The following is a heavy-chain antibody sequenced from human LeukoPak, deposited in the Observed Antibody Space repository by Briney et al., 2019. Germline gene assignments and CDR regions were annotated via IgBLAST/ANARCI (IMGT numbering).Heavy chain of an antibody. CDR3: ARGGGSSPWFDP. D-gene: IGHD6-13*01. CDR2: MNPNSGNT. CDR1: GYTFTSYD. V-gene: IGHV1-8*01. Sequence: ASVKVSCKASGYTFTSYDINWVRQPTAPGLEWMGWMNPNSGNTGYAQKFQGRVTMTRNTSISTAYMELSSLRAEDTAVYYCARGGGSSPWFDPWGQGTLVTVSS. J-gene: IGHJ5*02.